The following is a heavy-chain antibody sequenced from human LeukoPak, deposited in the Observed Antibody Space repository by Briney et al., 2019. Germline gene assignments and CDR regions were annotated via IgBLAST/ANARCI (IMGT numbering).Heavy chain of an antibody. CDR1: GYKFPTYW. D-gene: IGHD3-10*01. CDR3: ARPYAAGRGSDAFDI. J-gene: IGHJ3*02. Sequence: GESLKISCKGSGYKFPTYWIGWVRQMPGKGLEWMGIIYPDDSDTRYSPSFQGLVTISADKSISTAYLQWSSLKASDTAMYYCARPYAAGRGSDAFDIWGQGTMVTVSS. V-gene: IGHV5-51*01. CDR2: IYPDDSDT.